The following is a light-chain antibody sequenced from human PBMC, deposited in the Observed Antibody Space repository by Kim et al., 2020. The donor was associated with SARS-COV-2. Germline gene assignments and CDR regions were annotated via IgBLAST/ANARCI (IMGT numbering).Light chain of an antibody. Sequence: DIQMTQSPSSLSASVGDRVTITCRASQGISNSLAWYQQKPGKVPKVLIFAASTLLSGVPSRFSGSGSGTDFTLTISSLQPEDVATYYCQKYDAAPWTFGQGTKVEIK. V-gene: IGKV1-27*01. J-gene: IGKJ1*01. CDR3: QKYDAAPWT. CDR2: AAS. CDR1: QGISNS.